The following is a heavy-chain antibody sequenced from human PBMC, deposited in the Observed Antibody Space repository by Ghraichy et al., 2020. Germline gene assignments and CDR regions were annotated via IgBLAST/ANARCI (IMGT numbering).Heavy chain of an antibody. CDR1: GFPFSSYW. Sequence: GGSRRLSCAASGFPFSSYWMAWVRQAPGKGLEWVANIKQDESEKFYVDSVKGRFTISRDNAKNSLYLQMNSLRTADTAVYYCAREYCSGTSCYRAGFDIWGQGTMVSVSS. CDR3: AREYCSGTSCYRAGFDI. V-gene: IGHV3-7*01. D-gene: IGHD2-15*01. CDR2: IKQDESEK. J-gene: IGHJ3*02.